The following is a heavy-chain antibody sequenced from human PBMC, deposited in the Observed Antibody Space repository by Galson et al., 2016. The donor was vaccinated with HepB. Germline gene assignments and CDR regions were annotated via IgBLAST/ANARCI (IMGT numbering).Heavy chain of an antibody. CDR1: GFTFADYA. J-gene: IGHJ4*02. V-gene: IGHV3-49*03. Sequence: SLRLSCATSGFTFADYAMTWFRQTPGEGLEWVGFVRSETYGGTTDYAASVEGRFTISRDDSNSIAYLQMNSLKTEDTAVYYFSRISGYTYGHDFDYWGQGTLVTVSS. CDR3: SRISGYTYGHDFDY. D-gene: IGHD5-18*01. CDR2: VRSETYGGTT.